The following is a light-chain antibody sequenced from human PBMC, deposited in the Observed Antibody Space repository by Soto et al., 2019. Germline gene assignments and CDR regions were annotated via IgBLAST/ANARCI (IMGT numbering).Light chain of an antibody. V-gene: IGKV3-20*01. CDR3: QQYGRSPWT. J-gene: IGKJ1*01. Sequence: EIELTQSPDTLSLSPGERVTLSCRASQSVSSSYLAWYQQKPGQAPRLLFYGASSRATGIPDRFSGSGSGTDFILTISRLEPDDFAVYYCQQYGRSPWTFGQGTKVEIK. CDR2: GAS. CDR1: QSVSSSY.